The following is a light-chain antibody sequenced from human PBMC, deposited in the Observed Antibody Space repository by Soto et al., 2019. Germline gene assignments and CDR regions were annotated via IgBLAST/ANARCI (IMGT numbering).Light chain of an antibody. Sequence: QSALTQPPSASGSPGQSVTISCTGTSRDVGGYNSVSWYQQHPGKAPKLMIYEVSKRPSGVPDRFSGSKSGSTASLTVSGLQAEDEADYYCSSYAGSNNYVFGTETKLTVL. CDR3: SSYAGSNNYV. V-gene: IGLV2-8*01. CDR2: EVS. J-gene: IGLJ1*01. CDR1: SRDVGGYNS.